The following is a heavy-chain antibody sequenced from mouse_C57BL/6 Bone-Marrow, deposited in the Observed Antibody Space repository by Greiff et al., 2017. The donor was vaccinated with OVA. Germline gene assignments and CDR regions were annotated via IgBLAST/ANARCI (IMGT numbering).Heavy chain of an antibody. Sequence: EVQLVESGGGLVKPGGSLKLSCAASGFTFSDYGMHWVRQAPEKGLEWVAYISSGSSTIYYADTVKGRFTISRDNAKNTLFLQMTSLRSEDTAMYYCARGYYGSSHFDYWGQGTTLTVSS. CDR2: ISSGSSTI. J-gene: IGHJ2*01. CDR3: ARGYYGSSHFDY. D-gene: IGHD1-1*01. V-gene: IGHV5-17*01. CDR1: GFTFSDYG.